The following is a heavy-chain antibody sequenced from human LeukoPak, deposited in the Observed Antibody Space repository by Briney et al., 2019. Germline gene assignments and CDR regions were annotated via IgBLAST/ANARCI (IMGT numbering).Heavy chain of an antibody. CDR1: GGSISSGDYY. Sequence: PSETLSLTCTVSGGSISSGDYYWSWIRQPPGKGLEWIGYIYYSGSTYYNPSLKSRVTISVDTSKNQFSLKLSSVTAADTAVYYCARDKNRSGYSYEVGYWGQGTLDTVSS. J-gene: IGHJ4*02. CDR2: IYYSGST. D-gene: IGHD5-18*01. CDR3: ARDKNRSGYSYEVGY. V-gene: IGHV4-30-4*01.